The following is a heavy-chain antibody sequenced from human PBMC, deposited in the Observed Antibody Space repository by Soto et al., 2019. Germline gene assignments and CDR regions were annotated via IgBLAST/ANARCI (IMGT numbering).Heavy chain of an antibody. D-gene: IGHD4-17*01. CDR1: GGSISSGGYY. Sequence: QVQLQESGPGLVKPSQTLSLTCTVSGGSISSGGYYWSWIRQHPGKGLEWIGYIYYSGSTYYNPSLKSRVTISVDTSKTQFSLKLSSVTAADTAVYYCARDLRYGDYPNWYFDLWGRGTLVTVSS. CDR2: IYYSGST. CDR3: ARDLRYGDYPNWYFDL. V-gene: IGHV4-31*03. J-gene: IGHJ2*01.